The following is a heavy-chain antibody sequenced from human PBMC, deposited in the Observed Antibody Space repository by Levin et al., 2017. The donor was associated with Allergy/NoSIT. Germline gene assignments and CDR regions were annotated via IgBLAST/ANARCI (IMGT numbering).Heavy chain of an antibody. CDR3: ARVPRGAVADDY. CDR1: GFTFSSYS. J-gene: IGHJ4*02. V-gene: IGHV3-21*01. Sequence: PGGSLRLSCAASGFTFSSYSMNWVRQAPGKGLEWISSISISSNYIYYADSVKGRFTISRDNAETSPFLQMNSLRAEDTAVYYCARVPRGAVADDYWGQGTLVIVSS. CDR2: ISISSNYI. D-gene: IGHD6-19*01.